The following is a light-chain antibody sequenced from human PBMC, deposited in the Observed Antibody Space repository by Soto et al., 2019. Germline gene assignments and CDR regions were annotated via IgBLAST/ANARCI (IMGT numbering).Light chain of an antibody. Sequence: SVLTQTAPLSWAPRQAITISCTWNHSEVCGYNYVSWYQQHPGKAPKLLIYDVSNRPSGASNRFSGSKSGNTASLTISGLQAEDEADYYCSSYTGSTTLHYVFGTGTKVTVL. CDR3: SSYTGSTTLHYV. V-gene: IGLV2-14*01. CDR2: DVS. CDR1: HSEVCGYNY. J-gene: IGLJ1*01.